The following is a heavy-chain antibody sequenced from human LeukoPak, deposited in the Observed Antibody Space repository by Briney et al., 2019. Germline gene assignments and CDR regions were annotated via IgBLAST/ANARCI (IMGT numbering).Heavy chain of an antibody. Sequence: ASVKVSCKASGYTFTNYGVNWVRQAPGQGLEWMGWISVFNGNTHYAQKVQGRVTMTTDTSTSTAYMELRSLRSDDTAVYYCARQPHHYYGSGSYYSHYFDYWGQGTLVTVSS. J-gene: IGHJ4*02. CDR1: GYTFTNYG. CDR3: ARQPHHYYGSGSYYSHYFDY. V-gene: IGHV1-18*01. D-gene: IGHD3-10*01. CDR2: ISVFNGNT.